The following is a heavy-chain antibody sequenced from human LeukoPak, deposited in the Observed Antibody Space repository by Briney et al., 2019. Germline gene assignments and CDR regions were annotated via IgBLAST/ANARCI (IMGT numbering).Heavy chain of an antibody. CDR2: FSSNSNYI. J-gene: IGHJ4*01. CDR3: ASKALDYFCFDS. CDR1: GFTLSSYS. Sequence: SASLRLSCAASGFTLSSYSMSWVRQAPGKGLELGSSFSSNSNYIYSADSVKGRSTSTRDNAKNLLYLQMNSLRAEDTAVYYCASKALDYFCFDSWGQGTLVTVSS. D-gene: IGHD3-16*01. V-gene: IGHV3-21*01.